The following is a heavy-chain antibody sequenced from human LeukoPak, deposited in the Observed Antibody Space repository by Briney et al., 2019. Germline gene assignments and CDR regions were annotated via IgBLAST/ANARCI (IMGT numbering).Heavy chain of an antibody. CDR1: GFTFRDYA. J-gene: IGHJ3*02. V-gene: IGHV3-30-3*01. D-gene: IGHD5-12*01. CDR3: AREWNSGFDDAFDI. Sequence: GGSLRLSCAASGFTFRDYAMHWVRQAPGKGLEWVAVISYDGSKKHYADSVKGRLTISRDESKSTLFLQMNSLRPEDTAVYYCAREWNSGFDDAFDIWGQGTMVTVSS. CDR2: ISYDGSKK.